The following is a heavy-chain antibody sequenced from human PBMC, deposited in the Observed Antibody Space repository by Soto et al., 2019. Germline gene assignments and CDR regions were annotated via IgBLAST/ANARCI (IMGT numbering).Heavy chain of an antibody. CDR1: GFTFSNAW. D-gene: IGHD3-22*01. J-gene: IGHJ4*01. CDR2: VKSKNDGGTT. CDR3: TSDSYITSIIVRFDY. Sequence: GGSLRLSCAASGFTFSNAWINWVRQAPGKGLEWVGRVKSKNDGGTTDFAAPVKGRFAISRDDSKNMVYLEMNSLQTEDTAIYYCTSDSYITSIIVRFDYWGHGTLVTVSS. V-gene: IGHV3-15*07.